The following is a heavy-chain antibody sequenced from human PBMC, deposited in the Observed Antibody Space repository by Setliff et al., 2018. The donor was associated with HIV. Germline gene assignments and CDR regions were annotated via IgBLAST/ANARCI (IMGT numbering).Heavy chain of an antibody. CDR3: ARGADASGYFYREYFQH. Sequence: SVKVSCKASGYIFTGYYMHWVRQAPGQGLEWMGGVVPTIHEATYAQKFQGRVTITADESATTVYMEMSGLTSEDTAIYYCARGADASGYFYREYFQHWGQGTLVTVSS. D-gene: IGHD3-22*01. CDR1: GYIFTGYY. V-gene: IGHV1-69*13. J-gene: IGHJ1*01. CDR2: VVPTIHEA.